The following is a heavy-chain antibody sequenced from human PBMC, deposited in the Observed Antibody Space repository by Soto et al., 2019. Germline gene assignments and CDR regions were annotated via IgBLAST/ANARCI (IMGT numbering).Heavy chain of an antibody. V-gene: IGHV3-33*01. D-gene: IGHD3-22*01. Sequence: QVQLVESGGGVVQPGRSLRLSCAASGFTFSSYGMHWVRQAPGKGLEGVAVIWYDGSNKYYADSVKGRFTISRDNSKNTLYLQMNSLRAEDTAVYYCARQYYYDSSGPWDFDYWGQGTLVTVSS. CDR2: IWYDGSNK. J-gene: IGHJ4*02. CDR3: ARQYYYDSSGPWDFDY. CDR1: GFTFSSYG.